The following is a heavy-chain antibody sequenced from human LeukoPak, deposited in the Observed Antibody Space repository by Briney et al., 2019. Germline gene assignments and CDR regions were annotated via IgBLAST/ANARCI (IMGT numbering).Heavy chain of an antibody. J-gene: IGHJ6*03. CDR3: ARDSFDPNPHVLLWFGEPHYMDV. V-gene: IGHV4-59*11. CDR1: GGSISSHF. D-gene: IGHD3-10*01. CDR2: IYYSGST. Sequence: SETLSLTCTVSGGSISSHFWSWIRQPPGKGLEWIGYIYYSGSTNYNPSLKGRVTISVDTSKNQFSLKLSSVTAADTAVYYCARDSFDPNPHVLLWFGEPHYMDVWGKGTTVTVSS.